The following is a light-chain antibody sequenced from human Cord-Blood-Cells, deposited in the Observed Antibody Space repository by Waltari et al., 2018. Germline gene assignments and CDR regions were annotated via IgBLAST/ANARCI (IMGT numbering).Light chain of an antibody. Sequence: SYELTQPPSVSVSPGQTASITCSGDKLGDKYACWYQQKPGQSRGRVVYQDSKRPSRIPGRFAGSNSGNTATLTISGTQAMDEADYYCQAWDSSAVVVGGGTKLTVL. CDR3: QAWDSSAVV. CDR1: KLGDKY. V-gene: IGLV3-1*01. J-gene: IGLJ2*01. CDR2: QDS.